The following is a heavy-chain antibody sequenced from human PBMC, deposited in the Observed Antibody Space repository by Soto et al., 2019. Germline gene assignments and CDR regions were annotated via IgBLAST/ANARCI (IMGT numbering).Heavy chain of an antibody. Sequence: GGSLRLSCAASGFTFSSYWMSWVRQAPGKGLEWVANIKQDGSEKYYVDSVKGRFTISRGNAKNSLYLQMNSLRAEDTAVYYCARRVGATRGGYCYGMDVWGQGTTVTVSS. CDR1: GFTFSSYW. CDR3: ARRVGATRGGYCYGMDV. V-gene: IGHV3-7*01. D-gene: IGHD1-26*01. J-gene: IGHJ6*02. CDR2: IKQDGSEK.